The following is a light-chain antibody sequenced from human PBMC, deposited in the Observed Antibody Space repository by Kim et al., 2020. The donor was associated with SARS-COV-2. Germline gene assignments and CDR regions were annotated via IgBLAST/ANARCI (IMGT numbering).Light chain of an antibody. Sequence: CPGERATLSCRASRGVSSNYLAWYQQGPGQAPRLLIYGASSRATGIPDRFSDTVYGTDFTFSITRLEREDFAVYYCQQYASSPLTFGGGTKVDIK. CDR1: RGVSSNY. J-gene: IGKJ4*01. CDR2: GAS. CDR3: QQYASSPLT. V-gene: IGKV3-20*01.